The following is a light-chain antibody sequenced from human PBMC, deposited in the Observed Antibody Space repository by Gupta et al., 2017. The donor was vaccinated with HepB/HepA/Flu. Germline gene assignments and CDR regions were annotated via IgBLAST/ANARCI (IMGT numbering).Light chain of an antibody. CDR3: QQRHSAPYT. V-gene: IGKV1-39*01. CDR1: QTISSY. CDR2: SAS. Sequence: DIQMIQSPSSLSASVGDRVTITCRTSQTISSYLNWYQKKPGEAPKLLIHSASTLQSGVPSRFSGSGSGTEFTLILSRLHPEDFATYYCQQRHSAPYTFGQGTKLEMK. J-gene: IGKJ2*01.